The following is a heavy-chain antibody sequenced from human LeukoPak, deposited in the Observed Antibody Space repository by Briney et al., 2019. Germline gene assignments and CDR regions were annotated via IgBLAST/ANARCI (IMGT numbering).Heavy chain of an antibody. CDR2: IYYSGST. J-gene: IGHJ4*02. D-gene: IGHD3-22*01. V-gene: IGHV4-30-4*07. CDR1: GGSISSGGYS. Sequence: SQTLSLTCAVSGGSISSGGYSWSWIRQPPGKGLEWIGYIYYSGSTYYNPSLKSRVTISVDTSKNQFSLKLSSATAADTAVYYCARGDYSSGYFDYWGQGTLVTVSS. CDR3: ARGDYSSGYFDY.